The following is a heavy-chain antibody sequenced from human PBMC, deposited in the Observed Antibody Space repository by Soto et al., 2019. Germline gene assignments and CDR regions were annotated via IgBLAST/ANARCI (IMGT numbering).Heavy chain of an antibody. CDR1: GFTFSSYA. V-gene: IGHV3-23*01. CDR3: AKDLAMITFGGVIAY. J-gene: IGHJ4*02. CDR2: ISGSGGSS. Sequence: EVQLLESGGGLVPPGGSLRLSCAASGFTFSSYAMSWVRQAPGTGLEWVSAISGSGGSSYYADSVKVRVTISRDNSKNPLYLQMNSVRAEDTAVYYCAKDLAMITFGGVIAYWGQGTLVTVSS. D-gene: IGHD3-16*02.